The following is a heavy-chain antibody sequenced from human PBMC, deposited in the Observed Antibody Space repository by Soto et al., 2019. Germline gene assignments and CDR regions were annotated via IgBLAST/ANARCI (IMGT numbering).Heavy chain of an antibody. V-gene: IGHV1-18*04. CDR2: ISGYSGNA. CDR3: AKRTSGTTWGESDY. Sequence: QVQVMQSGAEVKKPGDSVKVSCKTSGYIFSDYGINWVRQAPGQGLEWMGWISGYSGNANLAQKFQGRVTMTTEKSTRKAYMELRRLRSDDTAVSYCAKRTSGTTWGESDYWGQGTLVTVSS. CDR1: GYIFSDYG. D-gene: IGHD4-17*01. J-gene: IGHJ4*02.